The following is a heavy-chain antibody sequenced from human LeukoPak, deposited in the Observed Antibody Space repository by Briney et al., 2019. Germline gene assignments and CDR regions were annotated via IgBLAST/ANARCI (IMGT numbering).Heavy chain of an antibody. CDR2: IKSKFDGGTT. CDR3: TTLASRSPYYYYGMDV. CDR1: GGSFSGYY. J-gene: IGHJ6*02. V-gene: IGHV3-15*01. Sequence: ETLSLTCAVYGGSFSGYYWSWIRQPPGKGLEWVGRIKSKFDGGTTDYAAPVKGRFTISRDDSKNTLYLQMSSLKTEDTAAYYCTTLASRSPYYYYGMDVWGQGTTVTVSS.